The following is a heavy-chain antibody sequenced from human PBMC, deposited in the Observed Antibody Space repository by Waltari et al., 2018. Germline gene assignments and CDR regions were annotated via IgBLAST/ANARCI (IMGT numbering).Heavy chain of an antibody. CDR3: ARDCGPDYGVDY. D-gene: IGHD4-17*01. J-gene: IGHJ4*02. Sequence: QVQLVQSGGGVVQPGTSLRLSCGASGFMISHYGMNWVRQAPGKGLEWVAGISNIGSKESYGDSVKGRFTSSRDNAKNSLYLQMNSLRAEDTAVYYCARDCGPDYGVDYWGQGTLVTVSS. CDR2: ISNIGSKE. V-gene: IGHV3-30*03. CDR1: GFMISHYG.